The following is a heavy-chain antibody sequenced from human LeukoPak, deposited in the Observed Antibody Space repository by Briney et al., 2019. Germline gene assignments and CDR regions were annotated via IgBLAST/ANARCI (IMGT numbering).Heavy chain of an antibody. V-gene: IGHV4-59*01. CDR3: ARDIAAAAGWFDP. CDR1: GGSISSYY. J-gene: IGHJ5*02. D-gene: IGHD6-13*01. Sequence: SETLSLTCTVSGGSISSYYWSWIRQPPGKGPEWIGYIYYSGSTNYNPSLKSRVTISVDTSKNQFSLKLSSVTAADTAVYYCARDIAAAAGWFDPWGQGTLVTVSS. CDR2: IYYSGST.